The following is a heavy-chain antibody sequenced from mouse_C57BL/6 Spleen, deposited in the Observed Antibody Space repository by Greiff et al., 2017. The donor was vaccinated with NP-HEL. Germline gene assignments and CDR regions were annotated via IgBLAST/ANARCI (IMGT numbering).Heavy chain of an antibody. CDR1: GYSFTGYY. V-gene: IGHV1-42*01. CDR3: ARFSYYGSSYDYFDY. Sequence: EVQLQQSGPELVKPGASVKISCKASGYSFTGYYMNWVKQSPEKSLEWIGEINPSTGGTTYIQKFKAKATLTVDKSSSTAYMQLKSLTSEDSAVYYCARFSYYGSSYDYFDYWGQGTTLTVSS. D-gene: IGHD1-1*01. J-gene: IGHJ2*01. CDR2: INPSTGGT.